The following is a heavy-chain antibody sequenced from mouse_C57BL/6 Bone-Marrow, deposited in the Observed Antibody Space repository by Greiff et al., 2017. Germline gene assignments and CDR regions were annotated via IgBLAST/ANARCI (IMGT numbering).Heavy chain of an antibody. CDR1: GYTFTSYS. CDR2: INPSSGYT. CDR3: ATVYNSFAY. J-gene: IGHJ3*01. Sequence: VQVVESGAELARPGASVKLSCKASGYTFTSYSMHWVKQRPGQGLEWIGYINPSSGYTKYNQKFKDKATLTADKSSSTAYMQLSSLTSEDSAVYYCATVYNSFAYWGRGNVVTLSA. V-gene: IGHV1-4*01. D-gene: IGHD2-1*01.